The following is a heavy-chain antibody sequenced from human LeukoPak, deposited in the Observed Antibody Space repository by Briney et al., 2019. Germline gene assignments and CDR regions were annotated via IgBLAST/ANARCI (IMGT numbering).Heavy chain of an antibody. CDR1: GFTFSTYW. CDR3: ARDFGNWNYGDI. D-gene: IGHD1-7*01. CDR2: IKEDGSEK. V-gene: IGHV3-7*01. J-gene: IGHJ3*02. Sequence: PGGSLRLSCAASGFTFSTYWTSWVRQAPGKGLEWVANIKEDGSEKNYVDSVKGRFTISRDNAKNSLYLQMNSLRAEDTAVYYCARDFGNWNYGDIWGQGTMVTVSS.